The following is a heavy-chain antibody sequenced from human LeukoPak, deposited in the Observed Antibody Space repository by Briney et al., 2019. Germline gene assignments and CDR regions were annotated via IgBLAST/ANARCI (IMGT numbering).Heavy chain of an antibody. J-gene: IGHJ4*02. Sequence: GRSLRLSCAASGFTFSSYGMHWVRQAPGKGLEWVAVISYDGSNKYYADSVKGRFTISRDNSKNTLYLQMNSLRAEDTAVYYCAEGLGDSSSWYSFWGQGTLVTVSS. CDR2: ISYDGSNK. D-gene: IGHD6-13*01. CDR3: AEGLGDSSSWYSF. CDR1: GFTFSSYG. V-gene: IGHV3-30*18.